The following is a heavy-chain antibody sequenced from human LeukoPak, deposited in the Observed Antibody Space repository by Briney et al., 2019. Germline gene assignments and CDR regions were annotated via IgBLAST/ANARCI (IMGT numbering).Heavy chain of an antibody. CDR1: GFTFSSYG. J-gene: IGHJ4*02. Sequence: TGGSLRLSCAASGFTFSSYGMSWVRQAPGKGLEWVSAISGSSGSTYYADSVKGRFTISRDNSKNTLYLQMNSLRAEDTAVYYCARDDGVSGYYSLKLDYWGQGTLVTVSS. CDR3: ARDDGVSGYYSLKLDY. V-gene: IGHV3-23*01. CDR2: ISGSSGST. D-gene: IGHD3-22*01.